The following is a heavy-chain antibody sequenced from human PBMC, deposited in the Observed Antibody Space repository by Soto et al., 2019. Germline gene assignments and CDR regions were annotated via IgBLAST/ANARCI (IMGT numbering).Heavy chain of an antibody. CDR1: GYTFTSNG. Sequence: QVQLVQSGAEVKKPGASVKVSCKASGYTFTSNGISWVRQAPGQGLEWMGWISAYNGNTNYAQKLQGRVTMTTDTSTSTAYMELRSLRSDDTAVYYCARAFPLVGATTGWIDYWGQGTLVTVSS. V-gene: IGHV1-18*01. D-gene: IGHD1-26*01. J-gene: IGHJ4*02. CDR2: ISAYNGNT. CDR3: ARAFPLVGATTGWIDY.